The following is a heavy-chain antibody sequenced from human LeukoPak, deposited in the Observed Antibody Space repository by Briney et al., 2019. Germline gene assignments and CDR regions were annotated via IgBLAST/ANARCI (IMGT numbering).Heavy chain of an antibody. CDR1: GFTYSNYW. D-gene: IGHD6-6*01. Sequence: GGSLRLSCAASGFTYSNYWMSWVRQAPGKGLEWVANIKEDGSEKNYVDSVKGRFTISRDNGRNSLFLQMNTLRAEDTAVYYCARKSSFQRFFDLWGRGTLVTVSS. V-gene: IGHV3-7*01. J-gene: IGHJ2*01. CDR3: ARKSSFQRFFDL. CDR2: IKEDGSEK.